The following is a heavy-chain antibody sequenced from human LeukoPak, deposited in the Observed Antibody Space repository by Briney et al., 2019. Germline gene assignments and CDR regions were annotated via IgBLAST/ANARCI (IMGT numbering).Heavy chain of an antibody. V-gene: IGHV1-2*02. CDR2: INPNSGGT. Sequence: ASVKVSCKASGYTFTGYYMHWLRQPPGQGLEWMGWINPNSGGTNYAQKFQGRVTMTRDTSISTAYMELSRLRSDDTAVYYCLTDSSYSSSWTKYYFDYWGQGTLVTVSS. D-gene: IGHD6-13*01. J-gene: IGHJ4*02. CDR1: GYTFTGYY. CDR3: LTDSSYSSSWTKYYFDY.